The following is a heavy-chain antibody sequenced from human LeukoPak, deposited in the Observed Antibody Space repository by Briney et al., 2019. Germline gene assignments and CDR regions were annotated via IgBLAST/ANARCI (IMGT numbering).Heavy chain of an antibody. CDR2: ISSSSSTI. V-gene: IGHV3-48*04. D-gene: IGHD2-15*01. J-gene: IGHJ6*02. CDR1: GFTFSSYS. Sequence: GGSLRLSCAASGFTFSSYSMNWVRQAPGKGLEWVSYISSSSSTIYYADSVKGRFTISRDNAKNSLYLQMNSLRAEDTAVYYCARDGCGGSCYIVLYYYYYGMDVWGQGTTVTVSS. CDR3: ARDGCGGSCYIVLYYYYYGMDV.